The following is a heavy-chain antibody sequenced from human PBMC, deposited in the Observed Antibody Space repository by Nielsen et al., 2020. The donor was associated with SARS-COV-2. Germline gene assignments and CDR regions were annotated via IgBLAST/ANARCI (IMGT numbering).Heavy chain of an antibody. D-gene: IGHD2-15*01. CDR3: ARVHCSGGSCYFYYFDY. Sequence: SETLSLTCTVSGGSLSGYFWSWIRQSPGKGLEWIGEINHSGSTNYNPSLRSRVTISIDTSKNQFSLNLRSVTAADKGVYYCARVHCSGGSCYFYYFDYWGQGTLVTVSS. CDR1: GGSLSGYF. V-gene: IGHV4-34*01. CDR2: INHSGST. J-gene: IGHJ4*02.